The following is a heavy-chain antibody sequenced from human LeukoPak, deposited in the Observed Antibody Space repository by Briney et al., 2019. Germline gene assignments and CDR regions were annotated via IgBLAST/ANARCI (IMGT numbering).Heavy chain of an antibody. CDR2: INHSGST. CDR3: APFGGYYYGMDV. D-gene: IGHD3-10*01. CDR1: VGSFSGYY. Sequence: SETLSLTCAVYVGSFSGYYWSWIRQPPGKGLEWIGEINHSGSTNYNPSLKSRVTISVDTSKNQFSLKLSSVTAADTAVYYCAPFGGYYYGMDVWGQGTTVTVSS. V-gene: IGHV4-34*01. J-gene: IGHJ6*02.